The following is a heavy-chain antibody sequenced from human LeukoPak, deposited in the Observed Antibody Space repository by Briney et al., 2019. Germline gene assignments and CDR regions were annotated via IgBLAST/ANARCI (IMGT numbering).Heavy chain of an antibody. Sequence: PGGSLRLSCAASGFTFSRYWMTWVRQASGKGLEWVANIKQDGSEKHYADSVKGRFTISRDNAKNSLYLQMNSLRAEDTAVYYCARDYMVTFDYWGQGTLVTVSS. CDR1: GFTFSRYW. V-gene: IGHV3-7*05. J-gene: IGHJ4*02. D-gene: IGHD5-18*01. CDR3: ARDYMVTFDY. CDR2: IKQDGSEK.